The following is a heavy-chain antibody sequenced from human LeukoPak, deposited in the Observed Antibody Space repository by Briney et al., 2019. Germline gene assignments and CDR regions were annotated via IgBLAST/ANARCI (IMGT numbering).Heavy chain of an antibody. J-gene: IGHJ4*02. CDR1: GFTFSSFT. V-gene: IGHV3-48*02. Sequence: GSLRLSCAASGFTFSSFTMNWARQVPGKGLEWISYISLGNSTMFYADSVKGRFTISRDNAKNSLYLQMNSLRDDDTAVYYCARVGNGRSWDYWGQGTLVSVSS. D-gene: IGHD2-15*01. CDR3: ARVGNGRSWDY. CDR2: ISLGNSTM.